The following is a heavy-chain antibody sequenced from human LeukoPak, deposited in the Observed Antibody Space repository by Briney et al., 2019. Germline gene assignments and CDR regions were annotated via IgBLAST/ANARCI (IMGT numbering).Heavy chain of an antibody. V-gene: IGHV3-23*01. D-gene: IGHD3-10*02. CDR2: ISGGGGST. CDR3: AELGITMIGGV. Sequence: PGGSLRLSCAASGFTFSSYAMSWVRQAPGKGLEWVAAISGGGGSTYYADSVKGRFTISRDNSKNTLYVQMNSLRAEDTAVYYCAELGITMIGGVWGKGTTVTISS. CDR1: GFTFSSYA. J-gene: IGHJ6*04.